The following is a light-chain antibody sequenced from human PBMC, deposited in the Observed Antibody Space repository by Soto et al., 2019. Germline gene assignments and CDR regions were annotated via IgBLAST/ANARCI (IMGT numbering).Light chain of an antibody. CDR1: QSVSSSY. CDR3: QQYGSSPPGLT. CDR2: GAS. Sequence: EIVLTQSPGTLALSPGERATLSCRASQSVSSSYLAWYQQKPGQAPRLLIYGASIRATGIPDRFSGSGSVTDFTLTISRLEPEDFAVYYCQQYGSSPPGLTFGGGTKVEIK. V-gene: IGKV3-20*01. J-gene: IGKJ4*01.